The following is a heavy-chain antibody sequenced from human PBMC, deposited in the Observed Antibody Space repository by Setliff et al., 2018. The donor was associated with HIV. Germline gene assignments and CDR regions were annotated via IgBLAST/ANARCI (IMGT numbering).Heavy chain of an antibody. J-gene: IGHJ5*02. V-gene: IGHV4-31*03. CDR2: IFYSGST. D-gene: IGHD2-2*01. CDR1: GGSISSGGYY. Sequence: PSETLSLTCTVSGGSISSGGYYWSWIRQHPGKGPEWIGYIFYSGSTYCNPSLKSRLTISVDASKNQLSLRLSSVTAADTAVYYCARGHVVPAALRFDPWGQGTLVTVSS. CDR3: ARGHVVPAALRFDP.